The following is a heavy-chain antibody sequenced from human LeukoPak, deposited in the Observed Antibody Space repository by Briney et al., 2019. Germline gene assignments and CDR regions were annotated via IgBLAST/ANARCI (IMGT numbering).Heavy chain of an antibody. D-gene: IGHD6-19*01. J-gene: IGHJ4*02. CDR2: INPSGGST. CDR3: ARGSHSIAVDHDFDY. CDR1: GYTFTNYY. Sequence: WASVKVSCKAFGYTFTNYYMHWVRQAPGQGLEWMGIINPSGGSTTYAQKFRGRVTMTRDTSTSTVYMELSSLRSEDTAVYYCARGSHSIAVDHDFDYWGQGTLVTVSS. V-gene: IGHV1-46*01.